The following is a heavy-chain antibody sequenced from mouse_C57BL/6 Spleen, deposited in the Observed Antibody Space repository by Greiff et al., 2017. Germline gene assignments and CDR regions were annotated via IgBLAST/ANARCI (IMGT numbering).Heavy chain of an antibody. Sequence: EVQLVESGGGLVKPGGSLKLSCAASGFTFSDYGMHWVRQAPEKGLEWVAYISSGSSTIYYADTVKGRFTISRDNAKNTLFLQMTSLRSEDTAMFYCARTAYYGSSYVAYWGQGTLVTVSA. V-gene: IGHV5-17*01. CDR2: ISSGSSTI. CDR1: GFTFSDYG. D-gene: IGHD1-1*01. J-gene: IGHJ3*01. CDR3: ARTAYYGSSYVAY.